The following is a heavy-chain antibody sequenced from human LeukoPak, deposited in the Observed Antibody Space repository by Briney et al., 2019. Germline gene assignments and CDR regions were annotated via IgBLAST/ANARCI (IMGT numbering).Heavy chain of an antibody. CDR3: ARDRYSDILTGYYSL. V-gene: IGHV1-2*06. J-gene: IGHJ4*02. Sequence: GASVKVSCKASGFTFTGYYMHWVRQAPGQGLEWMGRINPNSGGTNYAQKFQGRVTMTRDTAISTAYMELSRLTSDDTAVYYCARDRYSDILTGYYSLWGQGTLVTVSS. CDR2: INPNSGGT. CDR1: GFTFTGYY. D-gene: IGHD3-9*01.